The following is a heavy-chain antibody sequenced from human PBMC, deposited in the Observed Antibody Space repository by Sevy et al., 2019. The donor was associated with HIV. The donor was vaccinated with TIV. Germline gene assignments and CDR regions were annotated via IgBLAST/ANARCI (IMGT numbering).Heavy chain of an antibody. Sequence: ASVKVSCKVSGYTLTELSMHWVRQAPGKGLEWMGGFDPEDGETIYSQKFQGRVTMTEDTSTDTAYMELSSLRSEDTAVYYCATDTIQEASILWWSPRKQGAFDIWGQGTMVTVSS. CDR3: ATDTIQEASILWWSPRKQGAFDI. D-gene: IGHD2-21*01. CDR2: FDPEDGET. V-gene: IGHV1-24*01. CDR1: GYTLTELS. J-gene: IGHJ3*02.